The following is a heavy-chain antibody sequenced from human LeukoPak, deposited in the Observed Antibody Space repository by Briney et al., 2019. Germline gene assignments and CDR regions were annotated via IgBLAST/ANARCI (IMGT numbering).Heavy chain of an antibody. CDR2: ISWNSGSI. CDR3: AREVRGYYFDY. D-gene: IGHD3-22*01. V-gene: IGHV3-9*01. Sequence: GRSLRLSCAASGFTFDDYAMHWVRQAPGKGLEWVSGISWNSGSIGYADSVKGRFTISRDNAKNTLYLQMNSLRAEDTAVYYCAREVRGYYFDYWGQGTLVTVSS. J-gene: IGHJ4*02. CDR1: GFTFDDYA.